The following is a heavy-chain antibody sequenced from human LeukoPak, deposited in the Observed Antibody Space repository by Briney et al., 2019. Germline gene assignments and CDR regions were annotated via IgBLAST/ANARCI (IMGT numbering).Heavy chain of an antibody. J-gene: IGHJ6*02. CDR1: GGSFSGYY. CDR3: ASGRSYRQYYYYYYGMDV. V-gene: IGHV4-34*01. CDR2: INHSGST. D-gene: IGHD1-26*01. Sequence: PSETLSLTCAVYGGSFSGYYWSWIRQPPGKGLEWIGEINHSGSTNYNPSLKSRVTISVDTSKNQFSLKLSSVTAADTAVYYCASGRSYRQYYYYYYGMDVWGQGTTVTVSS.